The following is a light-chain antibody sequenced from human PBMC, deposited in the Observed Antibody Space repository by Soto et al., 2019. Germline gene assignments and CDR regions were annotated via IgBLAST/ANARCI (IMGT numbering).Light chain of an antibody. J-gene: IGLJ3*02. CDR1: SSDVGDYNY. CDR3: RSYAGSNNGV. CDR2: EVS. Sequence: QSALTHPASASGSPGQSVTISCTGTSSDVGDYNYVSWYQQHPGKAPKLMISEVSKRPSGVPDRFSGSKSGNTASLTVSGLQAEDEADYYCRSYAGSNNGVFGGGTTLPVL. V-gene: IGLV2-8*01.